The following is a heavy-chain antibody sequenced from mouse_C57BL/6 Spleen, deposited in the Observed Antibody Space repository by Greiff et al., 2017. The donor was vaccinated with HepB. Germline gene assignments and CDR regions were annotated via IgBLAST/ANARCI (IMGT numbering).Heavy chain of an antibody. V-gene: IGHV1-52*01. D-gene: IGHD4-1*01. CDR3: ARGRTGTRAMDY. J-gene: IGHJ4*01. Sequence: VQLQQPGAELVRPGSSVKLSCKASGYTFTSYWMHWVKQRPIQGLEWIGNIDPSDSETHYNQKFKDKATLTVDKSSSTAYMQLSSLTSEDSAVYYCARGRTGTRAMDYWGQGTSVTVSS. CDR1: GYTFTSYW. CDR2: IDPSDSET.